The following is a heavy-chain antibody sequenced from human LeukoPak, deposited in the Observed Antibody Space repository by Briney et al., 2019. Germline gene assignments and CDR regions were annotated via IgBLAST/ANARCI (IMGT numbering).Heavy chain of an antibody. CDR1: GYTFTSYD. Sequence: ASVKVSCKASGYTFTSYDINWVRQAPGQGLEWMGWINPNSGGTNYAQKFQGRVTMTRDTSISTAYMELSRLRSDDTAVYYCARGRGRIAAAGASYNWFDPWGQGTLVTVSS. CDR3: ARGRGRIAAAGASYNWFDP. D-gene: IGHD6-13*01. V-gene: IGHV1-2*02. CDR2: INPNSGGT. J-gene: IGHJ5*02.